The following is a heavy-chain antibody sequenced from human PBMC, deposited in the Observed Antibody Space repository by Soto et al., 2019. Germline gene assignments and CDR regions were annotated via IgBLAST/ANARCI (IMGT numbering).Heavy chain of an antibody. V-gene: IGHV3-30-3*01. D-gene: IGHD2-2*01. Sequence: GGSLRLSCAASGFTFSSYAMHWVRQAPGKGLEWVALISDDGNNKYYADSVRGRFTISRDNSKNTLYLQMNSLRAEDTAVYYCARDGLGYCISTSCSPGLDYWGQGTLVTVSS. J-gene: IGHJ4*02. CDR3: ARDGLGYCISTSCSPGLDY. CDR2: ISDDGNNK. CDR1: GFTFSSYA.